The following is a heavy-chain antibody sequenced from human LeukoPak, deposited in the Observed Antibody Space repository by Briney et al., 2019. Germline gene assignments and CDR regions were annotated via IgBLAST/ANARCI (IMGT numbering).Heavy chain of an antibody. Sequence: GGSLRLSCEGSRYTFASYAMTWVRQAPGKGLEWVSSIDGGGDITYYAESVKGRFTVSRDNSKNTLFLQMNSLRAEDTAVFYCAKRYGDSTGWFFDLWGQGSLVTVSS. D-gene: IGHD6-13*01. CDR2: IDGGGDIT. J-gene: IGHJ4*02. CDR3: AKRYGDSTGWFFDL. CDR1: RYTFASYA. V-gene: IGHV3-23*01.